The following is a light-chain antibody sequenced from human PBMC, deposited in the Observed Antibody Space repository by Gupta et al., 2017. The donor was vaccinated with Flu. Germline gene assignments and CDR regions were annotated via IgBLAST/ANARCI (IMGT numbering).Light chain of an antibody. CDR1: RTIGTW. CDR2: EAS. J-gene: IGKJ2*03. CDR3: YQYNSFYPSS. V-gene: IGKV1-5*03. Sequence: IQMSQYPSTLSAYVGDRITITCRASRTIGTWLAWYQQKPGNAPTLVIYEASSIESGVPSRFSGSGAGTEYTLTIIGRQPADFATYYYYQYNSFYPSSFGQGTKLESK.